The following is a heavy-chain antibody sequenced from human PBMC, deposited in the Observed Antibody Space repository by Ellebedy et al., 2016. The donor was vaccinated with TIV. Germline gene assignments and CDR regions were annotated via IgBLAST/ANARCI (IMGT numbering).Heavy chain of an antibody. J-gene: IGHJ2*01. D-gene: IGHD2-21*02. CDR1: GYTFSSYG. V-gene: IGHV1-2*02. CDR2: INPNSGGT. CDR3: ARGFCGGDCYLEELWYFDL. Sequence: ASVKVSCTASGYTFSSYGVSWVRQASGQEIEWMGWINPNSGGTNYAQKFQGRVTMTRDTSISTAYMELSRLRSDDTAVYYCARGFCGGDCYLEELWYFDLWGRGTLVTVSS.